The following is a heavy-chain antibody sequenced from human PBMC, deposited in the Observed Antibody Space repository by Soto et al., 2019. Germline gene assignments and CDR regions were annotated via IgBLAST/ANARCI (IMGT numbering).Heavy chain of an antibody. D-gene: IGHD6-13*01. CDR2: IWFDGNNK. J-gene: IGHJ6*02. V-gene: IGHV3-33*01. CDR3: ARDGQQLAPYAMDV. CDR1: GFTFGNNA. Sequence: VQLVESGGNMVQPGRSLRLSCAASGFTFGNNAMHWVRHAAVKGLEWVAQIWFDGNNKYYTDSVKGRFTISRDNLKNTVYLQMDSLRADDTAVYYCARDGQQLAPYAMDVWGQGTTVIVSS.